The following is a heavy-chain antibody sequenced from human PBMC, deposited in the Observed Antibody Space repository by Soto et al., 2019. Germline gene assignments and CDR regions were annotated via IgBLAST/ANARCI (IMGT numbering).Heavy chain of an antibody. Sequence: QVQLVQSGAEVKKPRASVKVSCKASGYTFTSYSISWVRQAPGQGLEWMGWISAYNGNTNYAQKLQGRVTMTTETSTSTAYMEVRSLGSDDTAVYCCARDAPPADYWGQGTLVTVSS. CDR1: GYTFTSYS. CDR3: ARDAPPADY. CDR2: ISAYNGNT. J-gene: IGHJ4*02. V-gene: IGHV1-18*01.